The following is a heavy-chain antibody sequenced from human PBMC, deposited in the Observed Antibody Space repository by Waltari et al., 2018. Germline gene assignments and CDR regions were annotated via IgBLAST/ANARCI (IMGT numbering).Heavy chain of an antibody. J-gene: IGHJ3*02. CDR1: GGNFGRYA. CDR2: TIPIFGSP. CDR3: ARRKLGEAFDI. D-gene: IGHD3-16*01. V-gene: IGHV1-69*12. Sequence: QVQLVQSGAEVKKPGSSVRVSCRASGGNFGRYAITWVRQAPGQGLEWNGGTIPIFGSPMYAPKFQGRVSITADELTYTVYMELNSLRSDDTAIYYCARRKLGEAFDIWGQGTMVIVSS.